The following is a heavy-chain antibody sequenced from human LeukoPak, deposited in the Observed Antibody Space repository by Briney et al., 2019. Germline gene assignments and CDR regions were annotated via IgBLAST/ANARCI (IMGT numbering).Heavy chain of an antibody. V-gene: IGHV3-23*01. J-gene: IGHJ6*03. CDR2: IIGDGDNT. CDR3: AKFEVALFRNYYMDF. D-gene: IGHD3-3*01. Sequence: GGSLRLSCAVSGFPFSVFAMSWVREALGEGLECVSTIIGDGDNTYYAAAVKGRFTISRDNSKNTLFLQMISLRAEDTAVYYCAKFEVALFRNYYMDFWGKGTTVTVSS. CDR1: GFPFSVFA.